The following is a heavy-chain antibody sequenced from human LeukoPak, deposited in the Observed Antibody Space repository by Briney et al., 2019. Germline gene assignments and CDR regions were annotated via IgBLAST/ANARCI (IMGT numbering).Heavy chain of an antibody. CDR3: ARYSTRWCYFDY. CDR2: MYYSGST. J-gene: IGHJ4*02. Sequence: PSETLSLTCTVSGGSISSSSYYWGWIRQPPGTGLEWIGSMYYSGSTHYNPSLKSRVTISVDTSKNQFSLKLSSVTAADTAVYYCARYSTRWCYFDYWGPGTLVTVSS. V-gene: IGHV4-39*01. D-gene: IGHD6-13*01. CDR1: GGSISSSSYY.